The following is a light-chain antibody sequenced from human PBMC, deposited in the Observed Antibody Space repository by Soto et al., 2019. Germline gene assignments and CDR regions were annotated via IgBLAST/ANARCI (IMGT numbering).Light chain of an antibody. V-gene: IGKV3-11*01. CDR1: QSVSSD. CDR2: DAS. CDR3: QQRSNWPPFT. J-gene: IGKJ3*01. Sequence: EIVMTQSPATLSVSPGERATLSCRASQSVSSDLAWYHQKPGQAPRLLIYDASNRATGIPARFSGSGSGTDFTLTISSLEPEDFAVYYCQQRSNWPPFTFGPGTKVDIK.